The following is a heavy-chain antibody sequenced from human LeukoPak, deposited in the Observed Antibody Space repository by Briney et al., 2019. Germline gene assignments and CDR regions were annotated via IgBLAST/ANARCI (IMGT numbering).Heavy chain of an antibody. D-gene: IGHD6-13*01. CDR3: VKGRISEDGLDF. Sequence: GGSLRLSCATSGFTFSTYVMSWVRQAPGKGLEWVSGISGSGDNTYYADSVKGRFTISRDNSKNTLYLQMNSLRAEDTAVYYCVKGRISEDGLDFWGQGTLVTVSS. J-gene: IGHJ4*02. V-gene: IGHV3-23*01. CDR1: GFTFSTYV. CDR2: ISGSGDNT.